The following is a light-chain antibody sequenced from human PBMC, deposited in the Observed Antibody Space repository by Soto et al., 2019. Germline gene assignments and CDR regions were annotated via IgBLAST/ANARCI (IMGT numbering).Light chain of an antibody. CDR1: QSVSSN. CDR2: GAS. CDR3: QHYNNWPPWT. V-gene: IGKV3-15*01. Sequence: EIVMTQSPATLSVSPGERDTLSCRASQSVSSNLAWYQQKPGQAPRLLIYGASTRATGIPARFSGSGSGTEFPLTISSLLSEDFAVYYCQHYNNWPPWTFGQGTKVEIK. J-gene: IGKJ1*01.